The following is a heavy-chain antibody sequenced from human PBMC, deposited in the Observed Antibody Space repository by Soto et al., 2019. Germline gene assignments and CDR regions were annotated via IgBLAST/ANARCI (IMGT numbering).Heavy chain of an antibody. CDR3: ARAYGYASGWYHDY. J-gene: IGHJ4*02. Sequence: SVKVSCKASGGTFSSDAVSWVRQAPGQGLEWMGGLIPILGTTHYAQKFQGRVTITADESTNTAYMELSSLRSDDTAVYYCARAYGYASGWYHDYWGQGTRVTVSS. CDR2: LIPILGTT. D-gene: IGHD6-19*01. CDR1: GGTFSSDA. V-gene: IGHV1-69*13.